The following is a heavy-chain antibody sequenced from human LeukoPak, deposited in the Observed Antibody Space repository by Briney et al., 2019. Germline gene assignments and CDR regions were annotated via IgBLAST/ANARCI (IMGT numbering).Heavy chain of an antibody. J-gene: IGHJ4*02. D-gene: IGHD3-10*01. Sequence: SETLSLTCSVSGDSIGSYSYHWSWIRQPAGKGLEWIGRVSTSGSTNYNPSLKSRVTISVDKSKNQFSLKLSSVTAADTAVYYCARVPTITFFDYWGQGTLVTVSS. CDR3: ARVPTITFFDY. CDR1: GDSIGSYSYH. V-gene: IGHV4-61*02. CDR2: VSTSGST.